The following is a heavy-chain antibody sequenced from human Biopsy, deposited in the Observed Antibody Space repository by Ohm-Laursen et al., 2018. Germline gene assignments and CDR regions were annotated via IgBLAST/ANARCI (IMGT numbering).Heavy chain of an antibody. CDR2: MIPNSGKT. CDR1: GYSFTTYD. J-gene: IGHJ5*02. CDR3: ARGSPRRVSIFEASIYWFDT. V-gene: IGHV1-8*01. D-gene: IGHD6-6*01. Sequence: ASVKVSCKASGYSFTTYDVNWVRQARGQGLEWMGWMIPNSGKTGYAQRFQGRVTLTMNTSIGTAYMELSGLRSEDTAVYYCARGSPRRVSIFEASIYWFDTWGQGTLVIVSS.